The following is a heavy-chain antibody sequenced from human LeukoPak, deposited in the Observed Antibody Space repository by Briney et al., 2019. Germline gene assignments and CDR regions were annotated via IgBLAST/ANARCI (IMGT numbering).Heavy chain of an antibody. CDR2: INPNSGGT. CDR3: ARLGRNYCSSTSCYAFDI. Sequence: ASVKVSCKASGYTFTGYYMHWVRQAPGQGLEWMGWINPNSGGTNYAQKFQGRVTMTRDTSISTAYMELSRLRSDDTAVYYCARLGRNYCSSTSCYAFDIWGQGTMVIVSS. D-gene: IGHD2-2*01. J-gene: IGHJ3*02. V-gene: IGHV1-2*02. CDR1: GYTFTGYY.